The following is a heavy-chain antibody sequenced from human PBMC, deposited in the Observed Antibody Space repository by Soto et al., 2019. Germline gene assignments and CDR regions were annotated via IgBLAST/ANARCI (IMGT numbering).Heavy chain of an antibody. Sequence: GGSLRLSCEASGFTFSTYAMSWVRQPPGKGLEWVSAISGSGYTYYADSVKGRFTIPRDNSKNTLYLQMNSLRAEDTAIYYCVRDIVIVPAASPMGYFDYWGQGALVTVSS. V-gene: IGHV3-23*01. CDR3: VRDIVIVPAASPMGYFDY. CDR1: GFTFSTYA. J-gene: IGHJ4*02. D-gene: IGHD2-2*01. CDR2: ISGSGYT.